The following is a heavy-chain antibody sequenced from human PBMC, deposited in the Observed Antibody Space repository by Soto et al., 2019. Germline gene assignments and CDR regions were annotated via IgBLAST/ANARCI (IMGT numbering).Heavy chain of an antibody. Sequence: EVQLVESGGGLVQPGGSLRLSCATSGFILSDCAMNWVRQAPGKGLEWVSYISSSSSVIDYADSVKGRFTVSVDNARNSLYLQKNSLRAEDTAVYYCARDLSWGSNWYYYMDVWGKGTTVTVSS. D-gene: IGHD7-27*01. J-gene: IGHJ6*03. CDR3: ARDLSWGSNWYYYMDV. V-gene: IGHV3-48*01. CDR1: GFILSDCA. CDR2: ISSSSSVI.